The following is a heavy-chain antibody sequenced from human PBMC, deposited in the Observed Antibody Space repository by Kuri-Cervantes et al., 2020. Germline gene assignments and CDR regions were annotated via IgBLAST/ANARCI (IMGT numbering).Heavy chain of an antibody. J-gene: IGHJ3*02. CDR2: IYYSGST. CDR1: GGSISSSSYY. V-gene: IGHV4-39*01. Sequence: GSLRLSCTVSGGSISSSSYYWGWIRQPPGKGLEWIGSIYYSGSTYYNPSLKSRVTISVDTSKNQFSLKLSSVTAADTAVYYCARQDDAFDIWGQGTMVTDSS. CDR3: ARQDDAFDI.